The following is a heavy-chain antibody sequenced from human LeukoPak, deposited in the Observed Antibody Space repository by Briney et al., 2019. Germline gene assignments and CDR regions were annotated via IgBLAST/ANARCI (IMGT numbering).Heavy chain of an antibody. V-gene: IGHV1-69*04. D-gene: IGHD3-22*01. J-gene: IGHJ3*02. CDR2: IIPILGIA. CDR3: AREYGSPYYYDSSGYYSPYFDI. CDR1: GYTFTGYY. Sequence: SVKVSCKASGYTFTGYYMHWVRQAPGQGLEWMGRIIPILGIANYAQKFQGRVTSTADKSTSTAYMELSSLRSEDTAVYYCAREYGSPYYYDSSGYYSPYFDIWGQGTMVTVSS.